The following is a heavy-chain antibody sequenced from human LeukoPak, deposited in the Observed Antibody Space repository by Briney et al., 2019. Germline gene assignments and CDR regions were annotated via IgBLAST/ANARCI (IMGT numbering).Heavy chain of an antibody. V-gene: IGHV4-39*07. CDR2: IYYSGST. D-gene: IGHD5-12*01. CDR3: ARDLGYGADAFDI. Sequence: SETLSLTCTVSGGSISSSIYYWGWIRQPPGKGLEWIGSIYYSGSTYYNPSLKSRVTISVDASKNQFSLRLSSVTAADTAVYYCARDLGYGADAFDIWGQGTMVTVSS. J-gene: IGHJ3*02. CDR1: GGSISSSIYY.